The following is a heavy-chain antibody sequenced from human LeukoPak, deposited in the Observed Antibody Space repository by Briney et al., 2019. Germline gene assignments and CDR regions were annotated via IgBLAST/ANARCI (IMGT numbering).Heavy chain of an antibody. Sequence: PGASLQISCKGSGYSFTSYWIGWVRQLPGKGLEWMGIIYPGDSDTRYSPSFQGQVTISADKSISTAYLQWSSLKASDTAMYYCARQWLVRPYYFDYWGQGTLVTVSS. V-gene: IGHV5-51*01. CDR1: GYSFTSYW. CDR2: IYPGDSDT. D-gene: IGHD6-19*01. J-gene: IGHJ4*02. CDR3: ARQWLVRPYYFDY.